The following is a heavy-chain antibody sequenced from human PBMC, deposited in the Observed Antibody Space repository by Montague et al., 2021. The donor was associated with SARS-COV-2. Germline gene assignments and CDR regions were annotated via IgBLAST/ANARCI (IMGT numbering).Heavy chain of an antibody. CDR2: ISYTGRT. J-gene: IGHJ4*02. CDR3: ARQLPSYCATNKGYPYYFDG. Sequence: SETLSLTCTVSGGSISSSDYYWGWIRQSPGKGLEWIGSISYTGRTYYNPSLRSRVSFSMDTSKNHFSLSLSSVTVADTAVYFCARQLPSYCATNKGYPYYFDGWGQGALVTVSS. D-gene: IGHD2-8*01. CDR1: GGSISSSDYY. V-gene: IGHV4-39*01.